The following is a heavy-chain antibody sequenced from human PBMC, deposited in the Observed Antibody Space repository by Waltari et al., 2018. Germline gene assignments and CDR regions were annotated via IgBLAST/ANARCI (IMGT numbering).Heavy chain of an antibody. CDR2: INQSGST. CDR3: ARGPGRGGVRGVILPHDY. Sequence: QVQLQQWGAGLLKPSETLSLTCAVYGGSFSGYYWSWIRQPPGKGLEWIGEINQSGSTNTNPSLKGRVTISGDPSKNQFSLQRSSVTAADTAVYYWARGPGRGGVRGVILPHDYWGQGTLVTVSS. J-gene: IGHJ4*02. CDR1: GGSFSGYY. D-gene: IGHD3-10*01. V-gene: IGHV4-34*01.